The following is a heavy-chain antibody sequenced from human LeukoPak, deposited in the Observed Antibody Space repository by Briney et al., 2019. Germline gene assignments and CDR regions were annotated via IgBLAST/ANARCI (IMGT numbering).Heavy chain of an antibody. J-gene: IGHJ4*02. V-gene: IGHV1-69*05. CDR2: IIPIFGTA. D-gene: IGHD3-22*01. Sequence: SVKVSCKASGGTFSSYAISWVRQAPGLGLEWMGGIIPIFGTANYAQKFQGRVTITTDESTSTAYMELSSLRSEDTAVYYCARGRGYTMKGGFDYWGQGTLVTVSS. CDR1: GGTFSSYA. CDR3: ARGRGYTMKGGFDY.